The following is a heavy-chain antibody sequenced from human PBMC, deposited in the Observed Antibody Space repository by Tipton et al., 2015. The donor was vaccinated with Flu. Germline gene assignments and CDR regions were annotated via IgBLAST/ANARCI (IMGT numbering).Heavy chain of an antibody. CDR1: GGSISSYY. V-gene: IGHV4-4*07. Sequence: TLSLTCTVSGGSISSYYWSWIRQPAGKGLEWIGRIYTSGSTNYNPSLKSRVTMSVDTSKNQSSLELSSVTAADTAVYYCARDANYDILTGYHGMDVWGQGTTVTVSS. D-gene: IGHD3-9*01. CDR3: ARDANYDILTGYHGMDV. J-gene: IGHJ6*02. CDR2: IYTSGST.